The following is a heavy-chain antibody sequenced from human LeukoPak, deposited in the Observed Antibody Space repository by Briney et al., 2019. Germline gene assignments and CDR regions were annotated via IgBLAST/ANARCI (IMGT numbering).Heavy chain of an antibody. CDR2: ISSSSGYSSSSYI. D-gene: IGHD4-11*01. CDR3: ARPFSNPLQYYYFDL. CDR1: GFTFSNAW. Sequence: PGGSLRLSCAASGFTFSNAWMSWVRQAPGKGLEWVSSISSSSGYSSSSYIYYADSVKGRFTISRDNAKNSLYLQMNSLRAEDAAVYYCARPFSNPLQYYYFDLWGKGATVTVSS. J-gene: IGHJ6*03. V-gene: IGHV3-21*01.